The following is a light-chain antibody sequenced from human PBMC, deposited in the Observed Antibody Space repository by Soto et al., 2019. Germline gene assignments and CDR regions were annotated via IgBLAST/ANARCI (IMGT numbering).Light chain of an antibody. CDR3: QVWDSSSDQ. CDR2: ADS. J-gene: IGLJ2*01. CDR1: NIGSKG. V-gene: IGLV3-21*02. Sequence: SYELTQPPSVSVAPGQTARITCGGNNIGSKGVHWYQQKPGQAPMLVVYADSDRPSGIPERFSGSNSGNTATLTISRVEAGDEAEYYCQVWDSSSDQFGGGTKLTVL.